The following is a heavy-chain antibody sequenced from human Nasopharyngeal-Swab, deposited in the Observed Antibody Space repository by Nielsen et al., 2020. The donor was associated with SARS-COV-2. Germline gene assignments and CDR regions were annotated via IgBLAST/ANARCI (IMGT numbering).Heavy chain of an antibody. J-gene: IGHJ4*02. CDR1: GYTFTSYA. Sequence: ASVKVSCKASGYTFTSYAMNWVRQAPGQGLEWMGWINTNTGNPTYAQGFTGRFVFSLDNSVSTAYLQISSLKAEDTAVYYCARGDIVATIDWGVHFDYWGQGTLVTVSS. V-gene: IGHV7-4-1*02. D-gene: IGHD5-12*01. CDR3: ARGDIVATIDWGVHFDY. CDR2: INTNTGNP.